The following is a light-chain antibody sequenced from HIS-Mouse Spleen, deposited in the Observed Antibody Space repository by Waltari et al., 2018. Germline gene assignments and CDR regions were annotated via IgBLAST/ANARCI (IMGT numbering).Light chain of an antibody. CDR3: YSTDSSGNHRV. Sequence: SSDLTQPPSLSVSPGHTARITCSGDALPTNSAYWYQQKSGQAPVLVIYEDSQRPSAIPDSFSGSSSGTMATLTISGAQVEDEADYYCYSTDSSGNHRVFGGGTKLTVL. J-gene: IGLJ2*01. CDR2: EDS. CDR1: ALPTNS. V-gene: IGLV3-10*01.